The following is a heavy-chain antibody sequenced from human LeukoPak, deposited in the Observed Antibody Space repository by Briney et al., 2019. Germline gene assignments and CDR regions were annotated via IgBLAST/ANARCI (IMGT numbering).Heavy chain of an antibody. CDR1: GFTFSSYA. D-gene: IGHD1-7*01. CDR3: AKGLVGNWNYDWFDP. V-gene: IGHV3-23*01. CDR2: ISGSGGGT. Sequence: GGSLRLSCAASGFTFSSYAMSWVRQAPGKGLEWVSAISGSGGGTYYADSVKGRFTISRDNSKNTLYLQMNSLRAEDTAVYYCAKGLVGNWNYDWFDPWGQGTLVTVSS. J-gene: IGHJ5*02.